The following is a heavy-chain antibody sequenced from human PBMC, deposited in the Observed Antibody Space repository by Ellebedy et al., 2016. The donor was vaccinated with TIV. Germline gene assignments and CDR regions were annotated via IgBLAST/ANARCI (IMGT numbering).Heavy chain of an antibody. CDR3: TRDNTWIQSTNYYYGMDV. J-gene: IGHJ6*02. Sequence: GESLKISCTVSGFIIGDHGMSWVRQAPGEGLEWIGFIRSKTYGATTDYAASVKGRFTISRDDSRSIAYLQMNSLKTEDTAVYYCTRDNTWIQSTNYYYGMDVWGQGTTVTVSS. D-gene: IGHD5-18*01. CDR2: IRSKTYGATT. CDR1: GFIIGDHG. V-gene: IGHV3-49*04.